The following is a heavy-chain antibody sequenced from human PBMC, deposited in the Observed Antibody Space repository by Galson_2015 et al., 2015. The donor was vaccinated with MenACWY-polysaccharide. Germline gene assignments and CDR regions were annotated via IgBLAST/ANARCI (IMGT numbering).Heavy chain of an antibody. CDR3: ARDRAPYCYGIDV. Sequence: SLRLSCAASGFTFSVYYMSWIRQAPGKGLEWVSYISSSSSTIYYADSVKGRFTISRDNAKNSLYLQMNSLRAEDTAVYYCARDRAPYCYGIDVWGQGTPVTVSS. J-gene: IGHJ6*02. CDR1: GFTFSVYY. CDR2: ISSSSSTI. V-gene: IGHV3-11*01. D-gene: IGHD4/OR15-4a*01.